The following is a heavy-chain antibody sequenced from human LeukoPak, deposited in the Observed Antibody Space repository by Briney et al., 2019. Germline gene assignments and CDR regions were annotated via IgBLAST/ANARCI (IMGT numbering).Heavy chain of an antibody. CDR2: IYHSGST. CDR3: VTNGTVTVAGTKFNYFDY. Sequence: PSETLSLTCTVSGGSISISTYYRGWIRQPPGKGLEWIGSIYHSGSTHYNPSLRSRVTMSVDTSKNQFTLKVTAVTAADTAVYYCVTNGTVTVAGTKFNYFDYWGQGALVTVSS. V-gene: IGHV4-39*01. D-gene: IGHD6-19*01. J-gene: IGHJ4*02. CDR1: GGSISISTYY.